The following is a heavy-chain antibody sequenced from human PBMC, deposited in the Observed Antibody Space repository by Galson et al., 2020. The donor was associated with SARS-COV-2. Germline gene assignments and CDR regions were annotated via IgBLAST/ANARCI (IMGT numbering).Heavy chain of an antibody. CDR1: GGSFSGYS. J-gene: IGHJ6*03. D-gene: IGHD3-10*01. V-gene: IGHV4-34*01. Sequence: SETLSLTCAVYGGSFSGYSWTWIRQPPGKGLEWIGAINIGGNTNYSPSLKSRVTFSVDSSKNQFSLKLRSVTAADTALYYCARGHRGVVPSPVLGLGPFYPYYYMDVWAKGTTVTVSS. CDR3: ARGHRGVVPSPVLGLGPFYPYYYMDV. CDR2: INIGGNT.